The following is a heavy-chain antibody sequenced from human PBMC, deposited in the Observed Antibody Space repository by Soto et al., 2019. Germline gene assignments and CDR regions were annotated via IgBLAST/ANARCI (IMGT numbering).Heavy chain of an antibody. CDR2: INAGNGNT. Sequence: ASVKVSCKASGYTFTSYAMHCVRQAPGQRLEWMGWINAGNGNTKYSQKFQGRVTITRDTSASTAYMELSSLRSEDTAVYYCAFYSCNGYGYDLIDVRAQRTTVPGSS. V-gene: IGHV1-3*01. D-gene: IGHD6-13*01. CDR3: AFYSCNGYGYDLIDV. CDR1: GYTFTSYA. J-gene: IGHJ6*02.